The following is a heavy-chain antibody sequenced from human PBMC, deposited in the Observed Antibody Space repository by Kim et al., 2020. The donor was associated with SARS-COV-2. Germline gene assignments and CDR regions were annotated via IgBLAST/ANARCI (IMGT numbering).Heavy chain of an antibody. CDR3: AKDRGVAGTPLYGMDV. D-gene: IGHD2-15*01. CDR1: GFTFSSYA. J-gene: IGHJ6*02. V-gene: IGHV3-23*01. CDR2: ISGSGGST. Sequence: GGSLRLSCAASGFTFSSYAMSWVRQAPGKGLELVSTISGSGGSTYYADSVKGRFTISRDNSKNTLYLQMNSLRAEDTALYYCAKDRGVAGTPLYGMDVWGQGTTVTVSS.